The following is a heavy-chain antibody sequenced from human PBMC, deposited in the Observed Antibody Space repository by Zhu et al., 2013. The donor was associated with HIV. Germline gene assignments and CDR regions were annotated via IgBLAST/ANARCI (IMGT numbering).Heavy chain of an antibody. V-gene: IGHV1-69*01. Sequence: QVQLVQSGAEVKKPGSSVKVSCKASGGTFSSYAISWVRQAPGQGLEWMGGIIPIFGTANYAQKFQGRVTITADESTSTAYMELSSLRSEDTAVYYCARDGRGYNWNDGYYFDYWGQGTLVTSPQ. J-gene: IGHJ4*02. CDR1: GGTFSSYA. CDR2: IIPIFGTA. CDR3: ARDGRGYNWNDGYYFDY. D-gene: IGHD1-20*01.